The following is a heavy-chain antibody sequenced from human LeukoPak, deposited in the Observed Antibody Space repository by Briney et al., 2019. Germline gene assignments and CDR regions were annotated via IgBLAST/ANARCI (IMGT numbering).Heavy chain of an antibody. Sequence: ASVKVSCKASGYTFTGHYMHWVRQAPGQGLEWMGWINPNSGGTSYAQKFQGRVTMTRDTSISTAYMELSWLRSDDTAVYYCAKDSYYSSAYSHYWGQGTLVTVSS. CDR1: GYTFTGHY. CDR3: AKDSYYSSAYSHY. V-gene: IGHV1-2*02. D-gene: IGHD3-22*01. CDR2: INPNSGGT. J-gene: IGHJ4*02.